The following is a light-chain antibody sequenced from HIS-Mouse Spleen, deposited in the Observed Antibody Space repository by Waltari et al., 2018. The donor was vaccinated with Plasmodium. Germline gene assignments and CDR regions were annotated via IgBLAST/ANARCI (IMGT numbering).Light chain of an antibody. CDR1: ALPKNY. J-gene: IGLJ3*02. CDR2: EDS. V-gene: IGLV3-10*01. CDR3: YSTDSSGNHRV. Sequence: SYELTQPPSVSVSPAQTARIPCPGAALPKNYAYRYQQKSGQAPALVIHEDSKRPSGIPERFSGSSSGTMATLTISGAQVEDEADYYCYSTDSSGNHRVFGGGTKLTVL.